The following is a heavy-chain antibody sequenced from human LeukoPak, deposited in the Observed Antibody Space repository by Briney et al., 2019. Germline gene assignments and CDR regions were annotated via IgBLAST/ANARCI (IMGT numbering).Heavy chain of an antibody. CDR2: ISYDGSNK. CDR3: AKDNVFGVVKYFDY. CDR1: GFTFSSYG. V-gene: IGHV3-30*18. J-gene: IGHJ4*02. Sequence: GRSLRLSCAASGFTFSSYGMHWVRQAPGKGLDWVAVISYDGSNKYYADSVKGRFNISRDNSKNTLYLQMNSLRAEDTAVYYCAKDNVFGVVKYFDYWGPGTLVTVSS. D-gene: IGHD3-3*01.